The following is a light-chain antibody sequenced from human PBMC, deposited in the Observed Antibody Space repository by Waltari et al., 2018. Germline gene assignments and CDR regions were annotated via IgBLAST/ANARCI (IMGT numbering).Light chain of an antibody. CDR3: QQYGSSPPWT. V-gene: IGKV3-20*01. Sequence: EIVLTQSPGTLSLSPGERATLSCRASQSFSSSHLAWFQQKPGQAPRLLIYGASSRATGIPDRVSGSGSGTDFTLTISRLEPEDFAVYYCQQYGSSPPWTFGQGTKVEIK. J-gene: IGKJ1*01. CDR2: GAS. CDR1: QSFSSSH.